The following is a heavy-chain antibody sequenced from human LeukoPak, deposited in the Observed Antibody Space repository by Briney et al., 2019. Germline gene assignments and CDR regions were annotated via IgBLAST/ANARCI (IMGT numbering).Heavy chain of an antibody. CDR3: ARPGDFWSGPRGYMDV. CDR2: VYHSGTT. D-gene: IGHD3-3*01. CDR1: GGSISLSSYY. V-gene: IGHV4-39*01. J-gene: IGHJ6*03. Sequence: SETLSLTCTVSGGSISLSSYYWGWIRQPPGKGLEWIGCVYHSGTTYYNPSLKSRVTISVDTSKNQFSLKLSSVTAADTAVYYCARPGDFWSGPRGYMDVWGKGTTVTVSS.